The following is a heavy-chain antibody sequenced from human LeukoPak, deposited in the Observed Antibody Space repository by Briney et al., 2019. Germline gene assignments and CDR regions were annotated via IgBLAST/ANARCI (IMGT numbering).Heavy chain of an antibody. CDR2: INHSGST. CDR1: GGSFSGYY. CDR3: ARGGFYDFWSSYYVKGADY. J-gene: IGHJ4*02. Sequence: KPSETLSLTCAVYGGSFSGYYWSWIRQPPGKGLEWIGEINHSGSTNYNPSLKSRVTISVDTSKNQFSLKLSSVTAADTAVYYCARGGFYDFWSSYYVKGADYWGQGTLVTVSS. V-gene: IGHV4-34*01. D-gene: IGHD3-3*01.